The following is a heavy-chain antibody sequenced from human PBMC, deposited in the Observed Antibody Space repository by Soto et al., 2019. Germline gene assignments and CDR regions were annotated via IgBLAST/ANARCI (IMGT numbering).Heavy chain of an antibody. CDR2: FSSSSSTI. V-gene: IGHV3-48*01. Sequence: EVQLVESGGGLVQPGGSLRLSCAASGFTFSSYSMNWVRQAPGKGLEWVSYFSSSSSTIYYADSVKGRFTISRDNAKNSLYLQMNSLRGEDTAVYYCAREGYPFDYWGQGTLVTVSS. CDR3: AREGYPFDY. D-gene: IGHD5-12*01. CDR1: GFTFSSYS. J-gene: IGHJ4*02.